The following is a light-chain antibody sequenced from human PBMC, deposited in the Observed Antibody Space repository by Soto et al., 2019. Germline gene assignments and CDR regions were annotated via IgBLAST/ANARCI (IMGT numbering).Light chain of an antibody. CDR3: QQYGSSPIT. J-gene: IGKJ5*01. Sequence: ERVMTPSPGTLSVSPGARATFSCRASQRVSSNLARYQQKPGQAPRLLIYGASSRATGIPDRFSGSVSGTDFTLTISSLEPEDFAVYYCQQYGSSPITFGQGTRLEIK. V-gene: IGKV3-20*01. CDR1: QRVSSN. CDR2: GAS.